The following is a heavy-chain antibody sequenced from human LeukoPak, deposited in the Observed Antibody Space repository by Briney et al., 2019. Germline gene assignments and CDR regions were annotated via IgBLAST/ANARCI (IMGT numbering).Heavy chain of an antibody. CDR3: ARVEGGYFDY. V-gene: IGHV3-30*02. J-gene: IGHJ4*02. CDR2: IRYDGSNK. Sequence: GGSLRLSCAASGFTFSSYGMHWVRQAPGKGLEWVTFIRYDGSNKYYADSVKGRFTISRDNAKNSLYLQMNSLRAEDTAVYYCARVEGGYFDYWGQGTLVTVSS. CDR1: GFTFSSYG. D-gene: IGHD2-15*01.